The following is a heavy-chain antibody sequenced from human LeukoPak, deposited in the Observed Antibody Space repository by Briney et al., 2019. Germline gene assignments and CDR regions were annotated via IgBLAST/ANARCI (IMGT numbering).Heavy chain of an antibody. D-gene: IGHD2-15*01. V-gene: IGHV3-74*01. CDR3: VRGGPSTWS. J-gene: IGHJ5*02. CDR1: GFTLKTFW. CDR2: INDDGSDT. Sequence: GSLRLPCAVSGFTLKTFWKHRVRQASGKGPVWVSRINDDGSDTTYADSVKGRFTISRDDAKNMLFLQMNSLRAEDTAVYYCVRGGPSTWSWGQGTLVTVSS.